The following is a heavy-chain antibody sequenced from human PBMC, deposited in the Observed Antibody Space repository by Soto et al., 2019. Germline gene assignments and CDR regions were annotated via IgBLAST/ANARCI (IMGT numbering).Heavy chain of an antibody. CDR3: ASLAYGDYDDYYYGMDV. Sequence: QVQLQESGPGLVKPSETLSLTCTVSGGSISSYYWSWIRQPPGKGLEWIGYIYYSGSTNYNPSLKSRVTISVDMSKNQFSLKLSSVTAADTAVYYCASLAYGDYDDYYYGMDVWGQGTTVTVSS. CDR2: IYYSGST. J-gene: IGHJ6*02. CDR1: GGSISSYY. V-gene: IGHV4-59*08. D-gene: IGHD4-17*01.